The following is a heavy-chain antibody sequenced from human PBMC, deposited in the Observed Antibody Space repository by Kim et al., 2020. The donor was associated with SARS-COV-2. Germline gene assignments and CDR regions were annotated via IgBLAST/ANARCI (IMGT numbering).Heavy chain of an antibody. V-gene: IGHV1-2*02. J-gene: IGHJ3*02. Sequence: AQKFQGRVTMTRDTSISTAYMELSRLRSDDTAVYYCARYVDTAMTDAFDIWGQGTMVTVSS. D-gene: IGHD5-18*01. CDR3: ARYVDTAMTDAFDI.